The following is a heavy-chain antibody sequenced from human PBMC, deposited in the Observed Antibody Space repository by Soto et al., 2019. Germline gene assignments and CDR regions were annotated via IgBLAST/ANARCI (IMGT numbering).Heavy chain of an antibody. CDR3: ARAQIAAAGTFDY. V-gene: IGHV3-33*01. CDR1: GFTLSSYG. J-gene: IGHJ4*02. Sequence: QVQLVESGGGVVQPGRSLRLSCAASGFTLSSYGMHWVRQAPGKGLEWVAVIWYDGSNKYYADSVKGRFTISRDNSKNTLYLQMNSLRAEDTAVYYCARAQIAAAGTFDYWGQGTLVTVSS. CDR2: IWYDGSNK. D-gene: IGHD6-13*01.